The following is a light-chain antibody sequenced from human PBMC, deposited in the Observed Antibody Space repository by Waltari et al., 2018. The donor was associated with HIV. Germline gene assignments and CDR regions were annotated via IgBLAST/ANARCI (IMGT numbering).Light chain of an antibody. CDR1: QGISNY. CDR2: GAS. J-gene: IGKJ1*01. CDR3: QQYFNFPRT. Sequence: AIRMTQSPSSFSASVEDRVTITCRATQGISNYLAWYQPKPGKAPKILIYGASTLEKGGPSRFSGSGSGTDVTLTISCLQSDDFATYYCQQYFNFPRTFGPGTEVEV. V-gene: IGKV1-8*01.